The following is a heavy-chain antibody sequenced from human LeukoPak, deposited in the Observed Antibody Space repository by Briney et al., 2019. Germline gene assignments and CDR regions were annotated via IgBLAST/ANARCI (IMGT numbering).Heavy chain of an antibody. CDR1: GYTFTYRY. CDR2: ITPFNGNT. V-gene: IGHV1-45*02. D-gene: IGHD3-3*01. Sequence: SVKVSCKASGYTFTYRYLHWVRQAPGQALEWMGWITPFNGNTNYAQKFQGRVTITADESTSTAYMELSSLRSEDTAVYYCARGDASLVWYYYYGMDVWGQGTTVTVSS. CDR3: ARGDASLVWYYYYGMDV. J-gene: IGHJ6*02.